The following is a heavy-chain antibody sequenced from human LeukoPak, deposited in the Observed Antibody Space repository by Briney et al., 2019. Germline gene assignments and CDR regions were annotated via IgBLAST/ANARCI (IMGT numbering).Heavy chain of an antibody. CDR3: ARGRDRGLFDP. CDR1: GGSISSYS. J-gene: IGHJ5*02. Sequence: SETLSLTCTVSGGSISSYSWSWIRQPPGKGLEWIGYIYHSGSTYYNPSLKSRVTISVDRSKNQFSLKLSSVTAADTAVYYCARGRDRGLFDPWGQGTLVTVSS. V-gene: IGHV4-30-2*01. CDR2: IYHSGST. D-gene: IGHD3-22*01.